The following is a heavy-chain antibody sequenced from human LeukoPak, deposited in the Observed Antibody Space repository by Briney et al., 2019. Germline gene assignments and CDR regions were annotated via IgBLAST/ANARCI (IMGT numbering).Heavy chain of an antibody. J-gene: IGHJ4*02. CDR1: GGSIRSYF. Sequence: PSETLSLTCTVSGGSIRSYFWSWIRQPPGKGLEWIGYIFYSGSTYYNPSLKSRITISVDTSKNQFSLRLSSVTAADTAVYFCARGLPYSDRGDNWGQGTLVTVSS. CDR2: IFYSGST. V-gene: IGHV4-59*12. D-gene: IGHD6-13*01. CDR3: ARGLPYSDRGDN.